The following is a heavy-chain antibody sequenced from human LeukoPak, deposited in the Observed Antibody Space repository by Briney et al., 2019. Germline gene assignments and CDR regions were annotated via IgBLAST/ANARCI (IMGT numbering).Heavy chain of an antibody. CDR3: AKVDSPLYDSSGYSLDY. CDR2: IRYDGSNK. CDR1: GFTFSSYG. J-gene: IGHJ4*02. Sequence: PGGSLRLSCAASGFTFSSYGMHWVRQAPGKGLEWVAFIRYDGSNKYYADSMKGRFTISRDNSKNTLYLQMNSLRAEDTAVYYCAKVDSPLYDSSGYSLDYWGQGTLVTVSS. D-gene: IGHD3-22*01. V-gene: IGHV3-30*02.